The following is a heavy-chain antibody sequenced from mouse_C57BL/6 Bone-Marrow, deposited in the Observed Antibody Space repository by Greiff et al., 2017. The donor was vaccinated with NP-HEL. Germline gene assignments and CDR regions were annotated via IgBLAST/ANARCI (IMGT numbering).Heavy chain of an antibody. J-gene: IGHJ3*01. CDR3: ARGAY. CDR1: GYEFSNYW. Sequence: VQLQQSGAELVKPGASVKISCKASGYEFSNYWMNWVKPRPGKGLEWIGQIYPGDGDTNYNGKFKDKATLTADKSSSTAYMQLSRLTSEDSSVYFCARGAYWGQGTLVTVSA. V-gene: IGHV1-80*01. CDR2: IYPGDGDT.